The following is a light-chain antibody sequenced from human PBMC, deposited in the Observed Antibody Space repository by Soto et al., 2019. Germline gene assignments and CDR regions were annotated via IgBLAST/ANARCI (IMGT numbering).Light chain of an antibody. CDR1: QGISSY. V-gene: IGKV1-9*01. CDR2: AAS. J-gene: IGKJ4*01. CDR3: QQLNSYPFT. Sequence: DIQLTQSPSFLSASVGDRVNITCRASQGISSYLAWYQQKPGKAPKLLIYAASTLQSGVPSRFSGSGSGTELTLTISSLQPEDFATYYCQQLNSYPFTFGGGTKVEIK.